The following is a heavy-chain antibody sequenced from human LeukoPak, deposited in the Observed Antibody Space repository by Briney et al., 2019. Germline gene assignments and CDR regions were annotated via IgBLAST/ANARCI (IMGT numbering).Heavy chain of an antibody. CDR2: FDPEDGET. CDR1: GYTLTELS. D-gene: IGHD3-22*01. V-gene: IGHV1-24*01. Sequence: ASVKVSCKVSGYTLTELSMHWVRQARGKGLEWMGGFDPEDGETIYAQKFQGRVTMTEDTSTDTAYMELSSLRSEDTAVYYCATVWGDSSGYYFNFDYWGQGTLVTVSS. CDR3: ATVWGDSSGYYFNFDY. J-gene: IGHJ4*02.